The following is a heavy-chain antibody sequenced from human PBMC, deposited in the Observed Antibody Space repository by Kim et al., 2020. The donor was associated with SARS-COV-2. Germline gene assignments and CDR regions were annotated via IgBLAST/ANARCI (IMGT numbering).Heavy chain of an antibody. CDR1: GGTFSSYA. J-gene: IGHJ4*02. CDR3: ARDLSGYDFFDRQYYFDY. D-gene: IGHD5-12*01. Sequence: SVKVSCKASGGTFSSYAISWVRQAPGQGLEWMGRIIPILGIANYAQKFQGRVTITADKSTSTAYMELSSLRSEDTAVYYCARDLSGYDFFDRQYYFDYWGQGTLVTVSS. CDR2: IIPILGIA. V-gene: IGHV1-69*04.